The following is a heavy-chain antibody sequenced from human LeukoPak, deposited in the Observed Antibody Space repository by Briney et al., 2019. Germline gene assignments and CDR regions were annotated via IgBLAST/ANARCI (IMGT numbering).Heavy chain of an antibody. CDR2: IVVGSGNT. D-gene: IGHD7-27*01. Sequence: SVKVSCKASGFTFTSSAMQWVRQARGQRLEWIGWIVVGSGNTNYAQKFQERVTITTDTSTSTAYMELRSLRSDDTAVYYCARVFRLSGVFSLKKYYFDYWGQGTLVTVSS. CDR1: GFTFTSSA. J-gene: IGHJ4*02. CDR3: ARVFRLSGVFSLKKYYFDY. V-gene: IGHV1-58*02.